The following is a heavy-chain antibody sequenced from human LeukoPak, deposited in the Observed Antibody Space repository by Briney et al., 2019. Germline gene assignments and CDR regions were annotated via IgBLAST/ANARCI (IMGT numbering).Heavy chain of an antibody. CDR1: GFTFSSYE. J-gene: IGHJ4*02. D-gene: IGHD3-10*01. CDR2: ISSSGSTI. Sequence: GGSLRLSCAASGFTFSSYEMNWVRQAPGKGLEWVSYISSSGSTIYYADSVKGRFTISRDNAKNSLYLQMNSLRAEDTAVYYCARDRPKWYGSGSLLDYWGQGTLVTVSS. V-gene: IGHV3-48*03. CDR3: ARDRPKWYGSGSLLDY.